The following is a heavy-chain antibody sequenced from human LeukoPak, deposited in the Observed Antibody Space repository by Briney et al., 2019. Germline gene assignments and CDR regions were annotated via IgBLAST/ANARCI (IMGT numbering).Heavy chain of an antibody. Sequence: GGSLRLSCAASGFTFSSYGMHWVRQAPGKGLEWVAVISYDGSNKYYADSVKGRFTISRDNSKNTLYLQMNSLRAEDTAVYYCARGQQLVRGSYYFDYWGQGTLVTVSS. CDR2: ISYDGSNK. J-gene: IGHJ4*02. V-gene: IGHV3-30*03. CDR1: GFTFSSYG. D-gene: IGHD6-13*01. CDR3: ARGQQLVRGSYYFDY.